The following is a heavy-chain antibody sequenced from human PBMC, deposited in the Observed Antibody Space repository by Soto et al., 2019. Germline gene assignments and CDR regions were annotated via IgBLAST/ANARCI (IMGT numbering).Heavy chain of an antibody. Sequence: EVQLVEPGGGLVQPGGSLRLSCAASGFTVSSNYMSWVRQAPGKGLEWVSVIFTGGSTYYADSVKGRFTISRHSSMNTVYLQMDSLRAEDTAVYYCARDRQSSGWLDAFDIWGQGTMVTVSS. CDR2: IFTGGST. D-gene: IGHD6-19*01. J-gene: IGHJ3*02. CDR1: GFTVSSNY. CDR3: ARDRQSSGWLDAFDI. V-gene: IGHV3-53*04.